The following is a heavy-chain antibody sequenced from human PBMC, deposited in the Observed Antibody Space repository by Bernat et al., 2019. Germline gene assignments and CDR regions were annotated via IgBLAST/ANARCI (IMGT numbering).Heavy chain of an antibody. CDR2: ISGSGTST. CDR1: GFTFSNSG. CDR3: ATRADYGSGTYFPVDS. J-gene: IGHJ4*02. Sequence: EVQLLESGGSLIQPGGSLRLSCAASGFTFSNSGMSWVRQAPGKGLEWVSSISGSGTSTYYADSVRGRFTISRDNSKNTLYLQMNSLRAEDTAVYYCATRADYGSGTYFPVDSWGRGTLVTVSS. V-gene: IGHV3-23*01. D-gene: IGHD3-10*01.